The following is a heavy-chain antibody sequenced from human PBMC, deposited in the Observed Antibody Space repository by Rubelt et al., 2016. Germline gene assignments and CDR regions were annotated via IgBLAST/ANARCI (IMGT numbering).Heavy chain of an antibody. CDR3: ATGLQAQRSFDY. V-gene: IGHV4-39*07. J-gene: IGHJ4*02. CDR2: LFSGNT. CDR1: GGSISSTSYY. Sequence: QLQMQESGPGLVKPSETLSLTCTVSGGSISSTSYYWVWIRQPPGKGLEWIGSLFSGNTYYNPSLKSRVTISLDTSKNQFSLKRTSVTAADTAAYYCATGLQAQRSFDYWGQGTLVTVSS. D-gene: IGHD3-16*01.